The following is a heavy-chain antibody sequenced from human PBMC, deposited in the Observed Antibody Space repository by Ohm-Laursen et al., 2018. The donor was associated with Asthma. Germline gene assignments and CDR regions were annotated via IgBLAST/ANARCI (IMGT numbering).Heavy chain of an antibody. CDR1: GFTFSSYG. Sequence: SLRLSCAASGFTFSSYGMHWVRQAPGKGLEWVAVISYDGSNKYYADSMKGRFTISRDNSKNTLYLQMNSLRAEDTAVYYCARDRSLGTYYYGMDVWGQGTTVTVSS. V-gene: IGHV3-30*03. CDR3: ARDRSLGTYYYGMDV. CDR2: ISYDGSNK. J-gene: IGHJ6*02. D-gene: IGHD7-27*01.